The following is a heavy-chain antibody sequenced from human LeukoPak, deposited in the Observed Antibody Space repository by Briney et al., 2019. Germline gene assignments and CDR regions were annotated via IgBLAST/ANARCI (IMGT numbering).Heavy chain of an antibody. J-gene: IGHJ5*02. CDR2: FDPEDGET. CDR1: GYTLTELS. Sequence: ASVKVSCKVSGYTLTELSMHWVRQAPGKGLEWMGGFDPEDGETIYAQKFQGRVTMTEDTSTDTAYMELSSLRSEDTAVYYCATDHGCSSTSCYARWFDPRGQGTLVTVSS. CDR3: ATDHGCSSTSCYARWFDP. V-gene: IGHV1-24*01. D-gene: IGHD2-2*01.